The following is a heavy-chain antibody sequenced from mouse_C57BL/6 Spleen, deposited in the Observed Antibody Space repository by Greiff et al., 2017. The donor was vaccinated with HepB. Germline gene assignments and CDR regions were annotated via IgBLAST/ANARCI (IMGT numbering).Heavy chain of an antibody. CDR1: GFTFSDYY. J-gene: IGHJ1*03. CDR2: ISNGGGST. CDR3: ARQRTGRVWYFDV. Sequence: DVKLVESGGGLVQPGGSLKLSCAASGFTFSDYYMYWVRQTPEKRLEWVAYISNGGGSTYYPDTVKGRFTISRDNAKNTLYLQMSRLKSEDTAMYYCARQRTGRVWYFDVWGTGTTVTVSS. D-gene: IGHD4-1*01. V-gene: IGHV5-12*01.